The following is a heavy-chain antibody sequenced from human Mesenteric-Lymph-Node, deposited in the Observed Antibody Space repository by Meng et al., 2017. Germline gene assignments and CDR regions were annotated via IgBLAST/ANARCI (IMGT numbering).Heavy chain of an antibody. D-gene: IGHD5-12*01. V-gene: IGHV5-51*01. CDR3: ARQPVSGYLYYYYGMDV. CDR1: GYSFTTYW. CDR2: IYPGDSDT. J-gene: IGHJ6*02. Sequence: GESLKISCQGSGYSFTTYWIGWVRQMPGKGLEWMGIIYPGDSDTRYSPSFQGQITISADTSISTAYLQWSSLKASDTAMYYCARQPVSGYLYYYYGMDVWGQGTTVTVSS.